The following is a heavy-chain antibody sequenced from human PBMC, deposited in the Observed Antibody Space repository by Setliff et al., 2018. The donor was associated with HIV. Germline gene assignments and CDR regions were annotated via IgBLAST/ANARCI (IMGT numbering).Heavy chain of an antibody. J-gene: IGHJ4*02. CDR2: ASGSGVGT. Sequence: ASVKVSCAAPGFTFSSYAMSWVRQAPGKGLEWVSAASGSGVGTYYADSVKGRFTISRDNSKNTLYLQMNGLRAEDTAVYYCAKHRDFGSGSYFDHWGQGTKVTVSS. D-gene: IGHD3-10*01. CDR3: AKHRDFGSGSYFDH. CDR1: GFTFSSYA. V-gene: IGHV3-23*01.